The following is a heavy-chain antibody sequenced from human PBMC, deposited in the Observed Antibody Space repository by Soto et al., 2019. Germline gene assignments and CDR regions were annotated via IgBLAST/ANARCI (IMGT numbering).Heavy chain of an antibody. CDR2: MNPNSGNT. V-gene: IGHV1-8*01. J-gene: IGHJ3*02. D-gene: IGHD6-6*01. CDR1: GYTFTSYD. CDR3: ARDLSSSPYVFDI. Sequence: GASVKVSCKASGYTFTSYDINWVRQATGQGLEWMGWMNPNSGNTGYAQKFQGRVTMTRNTSISTAYMELSSLRSEDTAVYYCARDLSSSPYVFDIWGQGTMVTVSS.